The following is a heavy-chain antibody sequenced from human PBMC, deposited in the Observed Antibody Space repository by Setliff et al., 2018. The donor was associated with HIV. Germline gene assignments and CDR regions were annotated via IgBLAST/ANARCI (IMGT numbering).Heavy chain of an antibody. V-gene: IGHV3-21*01. Sequence: GGSLRLSCAASGFTFSGYSMNWVRQAPGKGLEWVSSISSSSSYIYYADSVKGRFTISRDNAKNSLYLQMNSLRAEDTAVYYCARDQWELPGGYNWFDPWGQGTLVTVSS. D-gene: IGHD1-26*01. CDR2: ISSSSSYI. J-gene: IGHJ5*02. CDR1: GFTFSGYS. CDR3: ARDQWELPGGYNWFDP.